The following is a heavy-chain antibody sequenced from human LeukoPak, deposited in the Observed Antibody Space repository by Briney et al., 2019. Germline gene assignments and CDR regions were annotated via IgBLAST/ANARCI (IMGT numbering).Heavy chain of an antibody. CDR2: INTNTGNP. V-gene: IGHV7-4-1*02. CDR1: GYTFTGYY. J-gene: IGHJ5*02. Sequence: ASVKVSCKASGYTFTGYYMHWVRQAPGQGLEWMGWINTNTGNPTYAQGFTGRFVFSLDTSVSTAYLQISSLKAEDTAVYYCARVRGASGSWQFASRFDPWGQGTLVTVSS. CDR3: ARVRGASGSWQFASRFDP. D-gene: IGHD1-26*01.